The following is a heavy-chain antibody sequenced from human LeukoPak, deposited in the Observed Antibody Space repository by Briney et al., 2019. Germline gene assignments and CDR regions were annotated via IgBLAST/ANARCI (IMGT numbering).Heavy chain of an antibody. CDR1: GGSISSYY. Sequence: SETLSLTCTVSGGSISSYYWTWIRQPAGKGLEWIGRIYTTGSTNYNPSLNSRVTMSVDTSKKQFSLKLSSVTAADTAVYYCARRIAVAGKAGFDYWGQGTLVTVSS. V-gene: IGHV4-4*07. J-gene: IGHJ4*02. CDR2: IYTTGST. D-gene: IGHD6-19*01. CDR3: ARRIAVAGKAGFDY.